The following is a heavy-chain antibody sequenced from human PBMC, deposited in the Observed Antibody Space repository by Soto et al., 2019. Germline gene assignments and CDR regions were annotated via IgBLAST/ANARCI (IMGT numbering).Heavy chain of an antibody. Sequence: EVQLLESGGGLIQPGGSLRLSCAASGFTFSSYAMSWVRQAPGKGLEWVSGISASGGTANLADSVEGRCTISRDNSKRTLYLQMNSLRAADTAVYYCAKLTYPSDSTGYYYERVSGWIDSWGQGTLVTVSS. CDR2: ISASGGTA. D-gene: IGHD3-22*01. J-gene: IGHJ5*01. CDR3: AKLTYPSDSTGYYYERVSGWIDS. CDR1: GFTFSSYA. V-gene: IGHV3-23*01.